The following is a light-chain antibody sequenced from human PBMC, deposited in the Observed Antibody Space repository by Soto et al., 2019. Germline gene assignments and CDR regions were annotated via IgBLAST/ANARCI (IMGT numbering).Light chain of an antibody. CDR3: QQYNKWPPGT. J-gene: IGKJ1*01. CDR2: GAS. CDR1: QSVSSN. V-gene: IGKV3-15*01. Sequence: EIVMTQSPPTLSVSPGERATLSCRASQSVSSNLDWYQQKPGQAPRLLIYGASTRATGIPARFSGSGSGTEFTLTISSLQSEDFAVYYCQQYNKWPPGTFGQGTQVEIK.